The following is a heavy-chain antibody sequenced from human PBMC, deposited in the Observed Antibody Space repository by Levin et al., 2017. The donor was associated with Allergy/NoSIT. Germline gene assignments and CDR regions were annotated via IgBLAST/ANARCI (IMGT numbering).Heavy chain of an antibody. V-gene: IGHV3-33*01. J-gene: IGHJ6*03. CDR2: IWDDGCKK. D-gene: IGHD5-12*01. Sequence: GGSLRLSCAASGFTFSSYGMHWVRQAPGKGLEWVAVIWDDGCKKYYADSVKGRFTISRDNSKNTLYLQMNSLRAEDTAVYYCARVLRFYYYYCMDGWGKGTTVTVSS. CDR3: ARVLRFYYYYCMDG. CDR1: GFTFSSYG.